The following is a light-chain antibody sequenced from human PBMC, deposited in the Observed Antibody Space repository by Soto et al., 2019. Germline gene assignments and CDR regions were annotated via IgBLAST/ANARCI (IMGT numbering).Light chain of an antibody. V-gene: IGLV4-69*01. CDR1: SGHSNYA. CDR2: LNNDGSH. Sequence: QLVLTQSPSASASLGASVKLTCTLSSGHSNYAIAWHQQQPEKGHRYLMKLNNDGSHSKGAAIPHRFSASSSGADPYLTISSLQSEEESDYYYQSWDAGISVVFGGGTKLTVL. J-gene: IGLJ2*01. CDR3: QSWDAGISVV.